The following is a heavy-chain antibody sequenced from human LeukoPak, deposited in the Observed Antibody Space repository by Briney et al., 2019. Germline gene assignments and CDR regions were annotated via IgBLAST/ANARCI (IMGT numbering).Heavy chain of an antibody. J-gene: IGHJ4*02. CDR1: AFIFSGHW. CDR2: IKEDGSER. V-gene: IGHV3-7*03. D-gene: IGHD4-11*01. CDR3: AKLTTS. Sequence: GGSLRLSCEASAFIFSGHWLNWVRQTPGKGLEWVASIKEDGSERQYVDSVKGRFTISRDNSNNTLYLQMNSLRAEDTAVYYCAKLTTSWGQGTLVTVSS.